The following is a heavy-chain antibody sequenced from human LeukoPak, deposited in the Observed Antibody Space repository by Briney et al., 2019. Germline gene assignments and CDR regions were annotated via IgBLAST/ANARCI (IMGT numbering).Heavy chain of an antibody. Sequence: GGSLRLSCAASGFTFSNYWMHWVRQAPGKGLVWVSRIHTDGISTTYADSVKGRLTISRDNAKNTLYLQMNGLRAEDTAVYYCGSGGLDSLYYFDYWGQGTLVTVSS. V-gene: IGHV3-74*01. D-gene: IGHD3-16*01. J-gene: IGHJ4*02. CDR3: GSGGLDSLYYFDY. CDR1: GFTFSNYW. CDR2: IHTDGIST.